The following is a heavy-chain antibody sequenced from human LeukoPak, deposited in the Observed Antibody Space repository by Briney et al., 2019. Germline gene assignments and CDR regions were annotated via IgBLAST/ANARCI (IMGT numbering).Heavy chain of an antibody. Sequence: GGSLRLSCAASGFTFSSYAMSWVRQAPGKGLEWVSAISDSGSTYYADSVRGRFTISRDNSKNILYLQMNSLRAEDTAVYYCAKEEGLVWFGVNYYFDYWGQGTLVTVSS. V-gene: IGHV3-23*01. J-gene: IGHJ4*02. D-gene: IGHD3-10*01. CDR2: ISDSGST. CDR1: GFTFSSYA. CDR3: AKEEGLVWFGVNYYFDY.